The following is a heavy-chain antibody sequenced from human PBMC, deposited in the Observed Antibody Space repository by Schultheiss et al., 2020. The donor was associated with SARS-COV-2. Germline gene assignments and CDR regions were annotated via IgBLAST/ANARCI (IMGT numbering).Heavy chain of an antibody. J-gene: IGHJ4*02. CDR1: GFIFSSNG. V-gene: IGHV3-21*01. D-gene: IGHD3-10*01. Sequence: GGSLRLSCAASGFIFSSNGMHWVRQAHYADSVKGRFTISRDNAKNSLYLQMNSLRAEDTAVYYCARDNWAGGLGYWGQGTLVTVSS. CDR3: ARDNWAGGLGY.